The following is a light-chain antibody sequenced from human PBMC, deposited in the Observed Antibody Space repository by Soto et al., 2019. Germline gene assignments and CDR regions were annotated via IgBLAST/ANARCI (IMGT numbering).Light chain of an antibody. J-gene: IGLJ3*02. CDR2: GNS. CDR3: QSYDSSLSGWV. V-gene: IGLV1-40*01. Sequence: QSVLTQPPSVSGAPGQRVTISCTGSSSNIGAGYDVHWYQQLPGTAPKLLIYGNSNRPSGVPDRFSGSKSGTSASRAITGLQAEYEADYYCQSYDSSLSGWVFGGGTKLTVL. CDR1: SSNIGAGYD.